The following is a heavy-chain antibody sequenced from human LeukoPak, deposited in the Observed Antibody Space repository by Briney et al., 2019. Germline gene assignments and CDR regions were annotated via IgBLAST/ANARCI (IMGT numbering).Heavy chain of an antibody. J-gene: IGHJ4*02. CDR1: GYTFTGYY. V-gene: IGHV1-2*02. Sequence: ASVKVSCKASGYTFTGYYMNWVRQAPGQGLEWMGWINPNSGGTNYAQKFQGRVTMTRDTSISTAYMELSRLRSDDTAVYYCARDNDSSGYYYGGGYYWGQGTLVTVSS. D-gene: IGHD3-22*01. CDR3: ARDNDSSGYYYGGGYY. CDR2: INPNSGGT.